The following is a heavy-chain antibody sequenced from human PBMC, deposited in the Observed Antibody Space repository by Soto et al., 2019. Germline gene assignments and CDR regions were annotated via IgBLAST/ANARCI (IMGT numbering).Heavy chain of an antibody. J-gene: IGHJ4*02. CDR1: GYTLTELS. V-gene: IGHV1-24*01. CDR2: FDPEDGET. CDR3: ATCGKFGGGSCLVGYFDY. D-gene: IGHD2-15*01. Sequence: QVQLVQSGAEVKKPGASVKVSCKVSGYTLTELSMHWVRQAPGKGLEWMGGFDPEDGETIYAQKFQGRVTMTEDTSTDTAYMELSSLRSEDTAVYYCATCGKFGGGSCLVGYFDYWGQGTLVTVSS.